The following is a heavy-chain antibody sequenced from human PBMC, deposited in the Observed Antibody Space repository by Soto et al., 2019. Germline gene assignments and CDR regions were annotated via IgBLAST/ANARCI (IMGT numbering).Heavy chain of an antibody. V-gene: IGHV4-34*01. CDR3: ARAGGSGSYLRHYYYYGMDV. CDR1: GGSFSGYY. D-gene: IGHD1-26*01. CDR2: INHSGST. J-gene: IGHJ6*02. Sequence: SETLSLICAVYGGSFSGYYWSWIRQPPGKGLEWIGEINHSGSTNYNPSLKSRVTISVDTSKNQFSLKLSSVTAADTAVYYCARAGGSGSYLRHYYYYGMDVWGQGTTVTVSS.